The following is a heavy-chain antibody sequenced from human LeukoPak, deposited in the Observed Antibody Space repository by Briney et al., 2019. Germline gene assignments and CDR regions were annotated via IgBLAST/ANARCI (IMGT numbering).Heavy chain of an antibody. CDR1: GGSISSSRYY. D-gene: IGHD5-18*01. CDR2: IYYTGST. CDR3: ARHKDAAMVTTFDF. J-gene: IGHJ4*02. Sequence: SETLSLTCTVSGGSISSSRYYWGWIRQPPGKVLEWIGSIYYTGSTYYNPSLKSRVTISGDTSKNQFSLRLSTVTAADTAVYSCARHKDAAMVTTFDFWGQGTLVTVSS. V-gene: IGHV4-39*01.